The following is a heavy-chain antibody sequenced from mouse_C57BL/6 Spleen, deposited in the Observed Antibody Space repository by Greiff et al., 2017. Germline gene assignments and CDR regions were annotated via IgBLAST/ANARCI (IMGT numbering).Heavy chain of an antibody. CDR1: GYTFTDYE. CDR2: IDPETGGT. V-gene: IGHV1-15*01. CDR3: TRTPLRDYAMDY. Sequence: QVQLQQSGAELVRPGASVTLSCKASGYTFTDYEMHWVKQTPVHGLEWIGAIDPETGGTAYNQKIKGKAILTADKSSSTAYMELRSLTSEDSAVYYCTRTPLRDYAMDYWGQGTSVTVSS. J-gene: IGHJ4*01.